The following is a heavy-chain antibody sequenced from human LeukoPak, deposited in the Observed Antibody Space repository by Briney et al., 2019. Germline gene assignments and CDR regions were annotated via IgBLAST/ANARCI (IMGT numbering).Heavy chain of an antibody. V-gene: IGHV3-64*04. CDR2: ISSNGGTT. Sequence: GGSLTLSCSASGFTFSSYAMHWVRQSPGKGLEYVSTISSNGGTTYYAESVKGRFTISRDNSKTTLYLQVNSLRAEDTAVYYCARKFDYGGQGTLVTVSS. CDR1: GFTFSSYA. J-gene: IGHJ4*02. CDR3: ARKFDY.